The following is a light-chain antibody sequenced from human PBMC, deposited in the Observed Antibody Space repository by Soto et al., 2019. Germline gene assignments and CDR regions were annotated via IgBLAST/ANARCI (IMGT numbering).Light chain of an antibody. CDR3: CSYAGSRV. V-gene: IGLV2-23*01. CDR1: SSDVGSYNL. Sequence: QSALTQPASVSGSPGQAFTISCTGTSSDVGSYNLVSWYQQHPGKDPKLMIYEGSKRPSGVSDRFSGSKSGNTASLSISGLQAEDEADYDCCSYAGSRVFGGGTKVTVL. J-gene: IGLJ3*02. CDR2: EGS.